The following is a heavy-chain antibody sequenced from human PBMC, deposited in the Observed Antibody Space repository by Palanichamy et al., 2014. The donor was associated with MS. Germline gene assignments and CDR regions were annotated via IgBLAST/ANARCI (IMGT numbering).Heavy chain of an antibody. CDR1: GFDLSDHY. D-gene: IGHD2-2*01. CDR3: TRDGGSSSSRFDY. V-gene: IGHV3-72*01. J-gene: IGHJ4*02. CDR2: TKHEPYNYAT. Sequence: EVQLVESGGGLVQPGGSLRLSCAASGFDLSDHYMDWVRQAPGKGLEWVGRTKHEPYNYATQYAVSVEGRFSISRDESRNSLYLQMDTLKIEDTAVYYCTRDGGSSSSRFDYWGRGTLVIVSS.